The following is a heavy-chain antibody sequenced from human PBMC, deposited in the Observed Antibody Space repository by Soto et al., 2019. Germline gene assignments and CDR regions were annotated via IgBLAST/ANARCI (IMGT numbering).Heavy chain of an antibody. CDR1: GGYIRSGGYY. D-gene: IGHD6-6*01. Sequence: PSETLPLTCTVSGGYIRSGGYYWSWIRQHPGKGLEWIGYIYYSGSTYYNPSLKSRVTISVDTSKNQFSLKLSSVTAADTAIYYCVRDRPGPQHYFDYWGQGNMVTVSS. J-gene: IGHJ4*02. V-gene: IGHV4-31*03. CDR2: IYYSGST. CDR3: VRDRPGPQHYFDY.